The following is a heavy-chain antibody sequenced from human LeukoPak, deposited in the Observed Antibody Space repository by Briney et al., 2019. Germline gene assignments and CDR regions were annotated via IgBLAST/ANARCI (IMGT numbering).Heavy chain of an antibody. D-gene: IGHD6-19*01. Sequence: KASETLSLTCTVSGGSISSYYWSWIRQPPGKGLERIGYIYYSGGTNYNPSLKSRVTISVDTSKNQFSLKLSSVTAADTAVYYCARLKVGAVAGWFDPWGQGTLVTVSS. V-gene: IGHV4-59*08. CDR3: ARLKVGAVAGWFDP. CDR2: IYYSGGT. J-gene: IGHJ5*02. CDR1: GGSISSYY.